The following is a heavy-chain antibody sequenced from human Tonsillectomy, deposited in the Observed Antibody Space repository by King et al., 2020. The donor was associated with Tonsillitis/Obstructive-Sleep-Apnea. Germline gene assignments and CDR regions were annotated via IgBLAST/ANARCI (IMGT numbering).Heavy chain of an antibody. V-gene: IGHV4-34*01. J-gene: IGHJ4*02. Sequence: VQLQQWGAGLVKPSETLSLTCGVYGGSFSDYYWKWIRQAPGKGLEWIGEISHTGSTNYNPSLKSRLIISVDKSKNQFSLELSSVTAADTAIYYCAGGNGYSFDYWGQGTLVTVSS. CDR3: AGGNGYSFDY. CDR1: GGSFSDYY. CDR2: ISHTGST. D-gene: IGHD1-26*01.